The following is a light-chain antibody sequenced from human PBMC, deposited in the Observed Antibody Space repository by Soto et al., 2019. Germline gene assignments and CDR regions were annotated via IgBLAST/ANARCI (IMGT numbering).Light chain of an antibody. CDR3: QSYDSSLSAWV. J-gene: IGLJ3*02. CDR1: SSNIGGGYD. Sequence: QSVLTQPPSVSGAPGQRVIISCTGSSSNIGGGYDVHWYQQLPGTVPKLLIYAVSDRPSGVPDRFSGSKSDTSASLAIAGLQADDEADYYCQSYDSSLSAWVFGGGTQLTVL. CDR2: AVS. V-gene: IGLV1-40*01.